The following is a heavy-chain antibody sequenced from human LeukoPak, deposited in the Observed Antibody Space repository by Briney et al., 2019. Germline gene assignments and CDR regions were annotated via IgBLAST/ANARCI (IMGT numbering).Heavy chain of an antibody. CDR1: GFTFSTYS. CDR3: ARDPSGDLDY. CDR2: ISSSSSII. J-gene: IGHJ4*02. Sequence: GGSLRLSCAASGFTFSTYSMNWVRQAPGKGLEWVSYISSSSSIIYYADSVKGRFTISRDNAKNSLYLQMNSLRAEDTAVYYCARDPSGDLDYWGQGTLVTVSS. D-gene: IGHD4-17*01. V-gene: IGHV3-48*04.